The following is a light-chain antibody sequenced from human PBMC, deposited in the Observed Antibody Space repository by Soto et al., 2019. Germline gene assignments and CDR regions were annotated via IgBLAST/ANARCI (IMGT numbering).Light chain of an antibody. V-gene: IGKV3-15*01. J-gene: IGKJ4*01. CDR3: QQYNSWPLT. CDR1: QSVSSN. CDR2: GVS. Sequence: EIVMTQSPATLSVSPGERATLSCRASQSVSSNLAWYQQKPGQAPRLLMYGVSTRATDIPARFSGSGSGTEFTLTISSLQSEDFVVYYCQQYNSWPLTFGGGTKVEIK.